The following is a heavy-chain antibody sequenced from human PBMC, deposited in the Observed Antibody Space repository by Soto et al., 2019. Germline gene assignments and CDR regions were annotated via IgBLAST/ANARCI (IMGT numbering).Heavy chain of an antibody. CDR3: ASPSLRYFDWFKGAFDI. CDR2: IIPIFGTA. Sequence: ASVKVSCKASGGTFSSYAISWVRQAPGQGLEWMGGIIPIFGTANYAQKFQGRVTITADESTSTAYMELSSLRSEDTAVYYCASPSLRYFDWFKGAFDIWGQGTMVTV. J-gene: IGHJ3*02. D-gene: IGHD3-9*01. CDR1: GGTFSSYA. V-gene: IGHV1-69*13.